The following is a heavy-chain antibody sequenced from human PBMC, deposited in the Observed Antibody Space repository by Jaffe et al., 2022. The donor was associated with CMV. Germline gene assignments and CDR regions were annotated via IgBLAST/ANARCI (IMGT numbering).Heavy chain of an antibody. V-gene: IGHV1-2*02. D-gene: IGHD6-13*01. CDR2: INPNSGGT. CDR1: GYTFTGYY. Sequence: QVHLVQSGAEVKKPGASVKVSCKASGYTFTGYYLHWVRQAPGQGPEWMGWINPNSGGTNYAQKFQGRVTMSTDTSISTAYMELRRLRSDDTAVYYCGRHSGPAAALDYWGQGTLVTVSS. J-gene: IGHJ4*02. CDR3: GRHSGPAAALDY.